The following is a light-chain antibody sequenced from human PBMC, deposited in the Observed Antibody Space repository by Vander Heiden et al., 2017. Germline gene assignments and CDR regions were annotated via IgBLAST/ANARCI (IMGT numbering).Light chain of an antibody. Sequence: IKIPKPPSSLSASVGDRVTITCRASQSISSYLNWYQQKPGKAPKLLIYAASSLQSGVPSRFSGSGSGTDFTLTISSLQPEDFATYYCQQSYSTPLTFGGGTKVEIK. J-gene: IGKJ4*01. CDR1: QSISSY. V-gene: IGKV1-39*01. CDR3: QQSYSTPLT. CDR2: AAS.